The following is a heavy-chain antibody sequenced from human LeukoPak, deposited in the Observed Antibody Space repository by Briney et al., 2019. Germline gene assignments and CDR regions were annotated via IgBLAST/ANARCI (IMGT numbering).Heavy chain of an antibody. CDR2: ISSSSSTI. V-gene: IGHV3-48*01. CDR3: ARDSSSSWYYFEY. Sequence: GGSLRLSCAASGFTFDDYAMHWVRQAPGKGLEWVSYISSSSSTIYYADSVKGRFTISRDNAKNSLYLQMNSLRAEDTAVYYCARDSSSSWYYFEYWGQGTLVTVSS. J-gene: IGHJ4*02. D-gene: IGHD6-13*01. CDR1: GFTFDDYA.